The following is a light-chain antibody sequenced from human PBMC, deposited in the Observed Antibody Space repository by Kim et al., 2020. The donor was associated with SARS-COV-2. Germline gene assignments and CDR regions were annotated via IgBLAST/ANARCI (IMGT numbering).Light chain of an antibody. CDR1: SSDVGYYNS. CDR2: EVT. Sequence: QSALTQPPSASGSPGQSVTIPCTGTSSDVGYYNSVSWYQQHPGKAPKLMIYEVTKRPSGVPDRCSGPKSGNTASLTVSGLQAEDEAEYYCSSDAGSNNYVSGTGTKVTVL. J-gene: IGLJ1*01. V-gene: IGLV2-8*01. CDR3: SSDAGSNNYV.